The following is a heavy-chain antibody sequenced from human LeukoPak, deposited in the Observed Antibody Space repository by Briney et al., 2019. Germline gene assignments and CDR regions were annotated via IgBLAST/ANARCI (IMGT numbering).Heavy chain of an antibody. CDR2: ISSSSSYI. D-gene: IGHD3-10*01. J-gene: IGHJ4*02. CDR1: GFTFSSYS. V-gene: IGHV3-21*01. Sequence: PGGSLRLSCAASGFTFSSYSMNWVRQAPGKGLEWVSSISSSSSYIYYADSVKGRFTISRDNAKNSLYLQMNSPRAEDTAVYYCARAPTMVQGQHDYWGQGTLVTVSS. CDR3: ARAPTMVQGQHDY.